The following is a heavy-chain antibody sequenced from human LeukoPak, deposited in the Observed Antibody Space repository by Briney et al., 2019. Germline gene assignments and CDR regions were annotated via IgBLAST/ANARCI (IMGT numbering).Heavy chain of an antibody. CDR1: GFTLSSNF. V-gene: IGHV3-53*01. D-gene: IGHD4-17*01. CDR2: IYSDGRT. J-gene: IGHJ3*02. CDR3: ARDSTVTTRLDAFDI. Sequence: GGSLRLSCAASGFTLSSNFMSWVRQAPGNGLEWVSIIYSDGRTYYSDSVKGRFTISRDNSKNTLSLQLNSLRAEDTAVYYCARDSTVTTRLDAFDIWGQGTMVTVSS.